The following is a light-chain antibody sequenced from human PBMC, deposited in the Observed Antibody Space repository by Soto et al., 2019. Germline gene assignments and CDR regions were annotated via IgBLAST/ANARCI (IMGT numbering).Light chain of an antibody. J-gene: IGKJ1*01. Sequence: EIVLTQSPGTLSLSTGERATLSCRASQSVTTQLAWYQQKPGQAPRLIIHGASSRATGVPDRITGSGSGTEFTLTISSLQSEDFAVYYCQQYNNWPQTFGQGTKVDIK. CDR2: GAS. CDR1: QSVTTQ. CDR3: QQYNNWPQT. V-gene: IGKV3D-15*01.